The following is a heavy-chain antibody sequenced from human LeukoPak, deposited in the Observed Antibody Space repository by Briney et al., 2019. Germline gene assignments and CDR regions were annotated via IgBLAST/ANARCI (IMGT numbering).Heavy chain of an antibody. Sequence: PGGSLRLSCAASGFIVSSNYMTWVRQAPGKGLEWVSVLYVDGTTYYADSVEGRFTISRDNSKNTLYLQMNSLRVEDTAVYYCARAGCNGGICLYYFDFWGQGTLVTVAS. D-gene: IGHD2-15*01. CDR2: LYVDGTT. V-gene: IGHV3-53*05. J-gene: IGHJ4*02. CDR1: GFIVSSNY. CDR3: ARAGCNGGICLYYFDF.